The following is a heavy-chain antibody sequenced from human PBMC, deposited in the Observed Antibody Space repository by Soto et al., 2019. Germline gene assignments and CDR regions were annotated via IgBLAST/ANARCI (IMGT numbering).Heavy chain of an antibody. CDR2: ISAYNGNT. V-gene: IGHV1-18*01. Sequence: ASVNVSCTSSVYTITIYGIICVRQANGQGLEWMGWISAYNGNTNYAQKLQGRVTMTTDTSTSTAYMELRSLRSDDTAVYYCARVDSSGWYVLSWFDPWGQGTLVTVSS. J-gene: IGHJ5*02. CDR1: VYTITIYG. CDR3: ARVDSSGWYVLSWFDP. D-gene: IGHD6-19*01.